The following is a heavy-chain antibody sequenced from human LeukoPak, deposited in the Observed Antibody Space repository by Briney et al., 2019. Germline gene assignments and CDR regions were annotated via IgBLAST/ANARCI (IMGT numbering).Heavy chain of an antibody. CDR2: IYHSGST. V-gene: IGHV4-30-2*01. CDR3: ARGDERDGYNWDY. D-gene: IGHD5-24*01. J-gene: IGHJ4*02. Sequence: NPSETLSLTCTVSNGSINSYYWSWIRQPPGKGLEWIGYIYHSGSTYYNPSLKSRVTILVDRSKNQFSLKLSSVTAADTAVYYCARGDERDGYNWDYWGQGTLVTVSS. CDR1: NGSINSYY.